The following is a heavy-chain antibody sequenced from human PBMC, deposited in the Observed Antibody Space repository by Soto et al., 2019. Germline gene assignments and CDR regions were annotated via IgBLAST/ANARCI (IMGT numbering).Heavy chain of an antibody. D-gene: IGHD5-18*01. J-gene: IGHJ4*02. CDR3: ARHYGYNYGHVDY. CDR1: GGSITSNGYY. CDR2: IYYSGSA. Sequence: QLQLQGSGPGLVKPSEPLSLTCTVSGGSITSNGYYWGWIRQPPGKGLEWIGSIYYSGSAYYNPSLKSRVTISVDTSKNQFSLRLRSVNASDTAVYYCARHYGYNYGHVDYWGQGTLVIVSS. V-gene: IGHV4-39*01.